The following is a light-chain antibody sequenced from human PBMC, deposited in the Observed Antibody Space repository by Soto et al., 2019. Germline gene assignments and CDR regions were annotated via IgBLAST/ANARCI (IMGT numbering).Light chain of an antibody. CDR1: SSDFGNYNS. CDR3: TSYTSSNNYV. CDR2: DVS. J-gene: IGLJ1*01. V-gene: IGLV2-14*03. Sequence: QSVLTQPASVSRSPGPSITISCTGTSSDFGNYNSVSWYQHHPGKAPKLVIYDVSNRPSGVSNRFSGSKSGNTASLTISGLQAEDEADYYCTSYTSSNNYVFGTGTKVTVL.